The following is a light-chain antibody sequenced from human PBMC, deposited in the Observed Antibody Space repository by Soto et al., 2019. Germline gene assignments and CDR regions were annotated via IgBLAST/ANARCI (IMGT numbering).Light chain of an antibody. J-gene: IGKJ1*01. CDR1: QSISSW. CDR3: QEYNSYPGT. V-gene: IGKV1-5*03. CDR2: KAS. Sequence: DIQMTQSPSTLSSSVGDRVTITCRASQSISSWLAWYQQKPGKAPKLLIYKASSLESGVPSRFSGSGAGTEFTPAIICLQTDDFATDYCQEYNSYPGTFGHGTKVEIK.